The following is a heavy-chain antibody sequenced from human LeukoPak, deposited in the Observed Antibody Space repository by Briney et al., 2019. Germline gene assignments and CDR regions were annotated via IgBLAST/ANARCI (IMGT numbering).Heavy chain of an antibody. CDR2: INSDGSDT. J-gene: IGHJ4*02. D-gene: IGHD5-18*01. V-gene: IGHV3-74*01. CDR3: ARVGIQRYFDY. CDR1: GFTFRSYW. Sequence: GGSLRLSCAASGFTFRSYWMHWVRQAPGKRLVWVSGINSDGSDTSYADDVKGRFTISRDNAKNTLYLQMNSLRAEDTAVYYCARVGIQRYFDYWGQGTLVTVSS.